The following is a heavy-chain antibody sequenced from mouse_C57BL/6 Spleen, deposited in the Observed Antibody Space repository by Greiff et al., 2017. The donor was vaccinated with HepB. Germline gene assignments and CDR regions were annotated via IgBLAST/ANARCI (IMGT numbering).Heavy chain of an antibody. CDR2: IDPEDGDT. CDR3: TTGYYGSRDYFDY. D-gene: IGHD1-1*01. V-gene: IGHV14-1*01. CDR1: GFNIKDYY. J-gene: IGHJ2*01. Sequence: EVQLQQSGAELVRPGASVKLSCTASGFNIKDYYMHWVKQRPEQGLEWIGRIDPEDGDTKYDPKFQGKATMTADTSSNTAYLQLSSLTSEDTAVYYCTTGYYGSRDYFDYWGQGTTLTVSS.